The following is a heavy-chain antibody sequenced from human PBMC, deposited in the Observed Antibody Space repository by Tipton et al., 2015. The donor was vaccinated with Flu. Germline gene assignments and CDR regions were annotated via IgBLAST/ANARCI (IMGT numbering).Heavy chain of an antibody. D-gene: IGHD2-21*01. Sequence: TLSLTCTVSGGSISSYYWSWIRQLPGKGLEWIGYIYNSGSTNYNPSLKSRVTMSVDTSKNQFSLMLSSVTAADTAVYYCATRPDCGGDCYSSYYYMDVWGKGTTVTVSS. CDR2: IYNSGST. CDR1: GGSISSYY. J-gene: IGHJ6*03. CDR3: ATRPDCGGDCYSSYYYMDV. V-gene: IGHV4-4*08.